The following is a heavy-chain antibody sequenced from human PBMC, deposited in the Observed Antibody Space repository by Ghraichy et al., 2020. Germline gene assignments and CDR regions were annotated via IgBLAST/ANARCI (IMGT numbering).Heavy chain of an antibody. CDR3: AKSSFRGHYYYYMDV. J-gene: IGHJ6*03. CDR1: GFNFEDYA. Sequence: SLNISCTTSGFNFEDYAIHWVRQAPGKGLEWVSGFSWNSGTIAYADSVKGRFAMSRDDANNSLHLHMNNLRVEDTALYYCAKSSFRGHYYYYMDVWAKGTTVPVSS. V-gene: IGHV3-9*01. CDR2: FSWNSGTI.